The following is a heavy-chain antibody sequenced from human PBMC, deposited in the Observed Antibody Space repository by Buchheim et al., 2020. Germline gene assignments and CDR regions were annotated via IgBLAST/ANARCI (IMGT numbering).Heavy chain of an antibody. J-gene: IGHJ4*02. D-gene: IGHD3-16*02. CDR2: INPYSGGT. CDR3: AVGGFGELSFDY. V-gene: IGHV1-2*02. Sequence: QVQMVQSGAEVKKPGASVKVSCKASGYTFTDFYIHWVRQAPGQGLEWLGWINPYSGGTNYAQKFQGRVTLTRDTSISTAYMELSSLRSHGTAVFYCAVGGFGELSFDYWGQGT. CDR1: GYTFTDFY.